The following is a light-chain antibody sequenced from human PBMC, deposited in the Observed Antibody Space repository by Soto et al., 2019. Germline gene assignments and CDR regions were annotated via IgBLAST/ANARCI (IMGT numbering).Light chain of an antibody. V-gene: IGKV3-15*01. CDR3: QQYDDWPLT. CDR2: GVS. CDR1: QSVGSN. J-gene: IGKJ4*01. Sequence: EIVVTQSPATLSVSPGERATLSCGASQSVGSNLAWYQQKPGQAPRLVIYGVSTRATGIPARFSSSGSGTEFTLTISSLQPEDFAVYYCQQYDDWPLTFGGGTKVGIK.